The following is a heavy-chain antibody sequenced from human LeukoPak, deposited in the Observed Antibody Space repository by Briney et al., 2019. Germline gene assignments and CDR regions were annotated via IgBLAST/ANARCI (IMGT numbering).Heavy chain of an antibody. Sequence: ASVKVSCKASGYTFTGYYMHWVRQAPGQGLEWMGWINPNSGGTNYAQKFQGRVTMTRDTSISTAYMELSRLRSDDTAVYYCARDPDSSGYVYNWFDPWGQGTPVTVSS. CDR2: INPNSGGT. D-gene: IGHD3-22*01. CDR1: GYTFTGYY. CDR3: ARDPDSSGYVYNWFDP. V-gene: IGHV1-2*02. J-gene: IGHJ5*02.